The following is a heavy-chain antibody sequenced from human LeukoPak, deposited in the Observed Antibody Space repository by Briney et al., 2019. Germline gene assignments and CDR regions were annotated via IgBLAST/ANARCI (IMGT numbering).Heavy chain of an antibody. D-gene: IGHD2-15*01. V-gene: IGHV4-59*01. CDR2: IYYSGST. CDR3: ARTTEGYCRGRSCYSYYYYMDV. Sequence: SETLSLTCTISGASIDSYYWSWIRQPPGKGLEWIGYIYYSGSTNYNPSLKSRVTISVDTSKNQFSLKLSSVTAADTAVYYCARTTEGYCRGRSCYSYYYYMDVWGKGTTVTVSS. J-gene: IGHJ6*03. CDR1: GASIDSYY.